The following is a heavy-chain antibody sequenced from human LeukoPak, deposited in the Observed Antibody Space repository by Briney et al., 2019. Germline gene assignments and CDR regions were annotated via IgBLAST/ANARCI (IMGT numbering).Heavy chain of an antibody. CDR3: ARMRDGYMGRYYFDY. D-gene: IGHD5-24*01. V-gene: IGHV3-7*04. J-gene: IGHJ4*02. Sequence: GGSLRLSCAASGFNVSTNYMSWVRQAPGKGLEWVANIKEDGSDKKYVDSVKGRFTTSRDNAKNSLYLQMNSLRAEDTAVYYCARMRDGYMGRYYFDYWGQGTLVTVSS. CDR2: IKEDGSDK. CDR1: GFNVSTNY.